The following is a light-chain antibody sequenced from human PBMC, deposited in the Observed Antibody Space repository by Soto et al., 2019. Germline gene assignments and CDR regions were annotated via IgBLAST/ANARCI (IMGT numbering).Light chain of an antibody. V-gene: IGLV2-23*02. CDR3: CSYVGSTTYV. J-gene: IGLJ1*01. CDR1: SSDVGSYNL. Sequence: QSALTQPASVSGSPGQSITISCTGTSSDVGSYNLVSWYQQHPGKAPQLMIYEVSKRPSGGSNRFSGSKSGNTASLTISGLQAEDEADYYCCSYVGSTTYVFGTGTKLTVL. CDR2: EVS.